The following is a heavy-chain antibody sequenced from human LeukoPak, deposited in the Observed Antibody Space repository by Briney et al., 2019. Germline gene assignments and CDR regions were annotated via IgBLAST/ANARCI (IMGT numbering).Heavy chain of an antibody. D-gene: IGHD4-11*01. CDR3: ASQTTATPFFDY. V-gene: IGHV4-39*01. CDR1: GGSTSSSSYY. J-gene: IGHJ4*02. CDR2: IYYSGST. Sequence: SETLSLTCTVSGGSTSSSSYYWGWIRQPPGKGLEWIGSIYYSGSTYYNPSLKSRVTISVDTSKNQFSLKLSSVTAADTAVYYCASQTTATPFFDYWGRGTLVTVSS.